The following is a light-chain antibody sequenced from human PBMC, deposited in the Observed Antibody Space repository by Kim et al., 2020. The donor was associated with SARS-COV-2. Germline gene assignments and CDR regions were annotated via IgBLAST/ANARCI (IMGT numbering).Light chain of an antibody. CDR1: SSDVGGYNY. CDR2: DVN. Sequence: QSALTQPASVSGSPGQSITISCTGTSSDVGGYNYVSWYQQHPCKGPKLMIYDVNKRPSGVSNRFSGSKSGNTASLTISGLQAEDEADYYCSSYTSSSTVVFGGGTQLTVL. CDR3: SSYTSSSTVV. V-gene: IGLV2-14*01. J-gene: IGLJ2*01.